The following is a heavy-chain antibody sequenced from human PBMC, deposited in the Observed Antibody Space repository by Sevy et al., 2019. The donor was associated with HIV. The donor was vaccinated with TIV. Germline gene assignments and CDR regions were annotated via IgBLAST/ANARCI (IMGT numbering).Heavy chain of an antibody. D-gene: IGHD6-19*01. Sequence: GGSLRLSCAASGFTFSSYAMSWVRQAPGKGLEWVSAISGSGGSTYYADSVKGRFTISRDNSKNTLYLQVNSLRAEDTAVYYCAKGRHSSGFEHFDYWGQGTLVTVSS. CDR1: GFTFSSYA. CDR2: ISGSGGST. J-gene: IGHJ4*02. V-gene: IGHV3-23*01. CDR3: AKGRHSSGFEHFDY.